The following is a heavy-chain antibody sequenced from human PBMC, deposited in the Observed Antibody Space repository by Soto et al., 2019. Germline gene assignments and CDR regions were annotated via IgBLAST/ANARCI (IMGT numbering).Heavy chain of an antibody. Sequence: GGSLRLSCAASGFTFSSYWMHWVRQAPGKGLVWVSRINSDGSSTSYADSVKGRFTISRDNAKNTLYLQMNSLRAEDTAVYYCARAMEWIQLWLQHYYYGMDVWGQGTTVTVSS. J-gene: IGHJ6*02. CDR1: GFTFSSYW. D-gene: IGHD5-18*01. CDR2: INSDGSST. V-gene: IGHV3-74*01. CDR3: ARAMEWIQLWLQHYYYGMDV.